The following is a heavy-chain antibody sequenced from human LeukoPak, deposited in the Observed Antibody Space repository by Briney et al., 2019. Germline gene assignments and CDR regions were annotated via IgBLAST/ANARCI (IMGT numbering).Heavy chain of an antibody. V-gene: IGHV4-34*01. CDR3: ARGRQEISMILVVMTGVSYYLDV. CDR1: GGSFSGYY. Sequence: KPSETLSLTCAVYGGSFSGYYWTWICQSPGKGLEWIGEINPSGSTYYNPSLKSRLTISRDTSKNQISLRLSSVTAADTAVYYCARGRQEISMILVVMTGVSYYLDVWGKGTTVTVS. J-gene: IGHJ6*03. D-gene: IGHD3-22*01. CDR2: INPSGST.